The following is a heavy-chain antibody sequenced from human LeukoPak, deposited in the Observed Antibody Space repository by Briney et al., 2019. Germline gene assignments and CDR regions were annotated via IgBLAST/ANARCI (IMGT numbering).Heavy chain of an antibody. D-gene: IGHD7-27*01. CDR3: AQDLAWGAFDH. Sequence: PGGSLRHTCAASGFTFSSYGMNWVRQAPGKGLEWVSGISPSGGGTYYADSVKGRFTISRDDSKNTLSLQMNSLRVEDTAVYYCAQDLAWGAFDHWGQGTLVTVSS. J-gene: IGHJ4*02. CDR2: ISPSGGGT. CDR1: GFTFSSYG. V-gene: IGHV3-23*01.